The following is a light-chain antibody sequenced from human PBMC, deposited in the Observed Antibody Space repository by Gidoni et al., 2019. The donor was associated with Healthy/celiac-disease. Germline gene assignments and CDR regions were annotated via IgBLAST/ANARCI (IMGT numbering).Light chain of an antibody. Sequence: DIQMTQSPSSLSASVGDIVIITCRASQSISSYLNWYQQQPGTAPKLLLYAASSLQSGVPSRFSGSGSGTDVTLTTSSLQPEDVATYYCQQRYSTPTWTFGQGTKVEIK. CDR1: QSISSY. CDR3: QQRYSTPTWT. CDR2: AAS. J-gene: IGKJ1*01. V-gene: IGKV1-39*01.